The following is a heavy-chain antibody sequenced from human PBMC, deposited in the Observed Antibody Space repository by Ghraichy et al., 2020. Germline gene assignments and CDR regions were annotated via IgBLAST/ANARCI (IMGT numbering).Heavy chain of an antibody. CDR3: ARGLANWEY. D-gene: IGHD7-27*01. V-gene: IGHV4-59*01. Sequence: GSLRLSCTVSGGSISPYYWTWIRQSPGKGLEWVGYIYYNETTNYNPSLKSRLTLSFDTSKNHFSMRLTSVTAADTAVYFCARGLANWEYWGQGTLVTVSS. CDR1: GGSISPYY. J-gene: IGHJ4*02. CDR2: IYYNETT.